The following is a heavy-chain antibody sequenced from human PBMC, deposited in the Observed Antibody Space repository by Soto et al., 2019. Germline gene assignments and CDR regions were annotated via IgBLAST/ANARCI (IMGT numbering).Heavy chain of an antibody. CDR3: ARSNAAAGRYYYYGMDV. V-gene: IGHV4-61*01. J-gene: IGHJ6*02. CDR2: IYYSGST. CDR1: GGSVSSGSYY. Sequence: PSETLSLTCTVSGGSVSSGSYYWSWIRQPPGKGLEWIGYIYYSGSTNYNPSLKSRVTISVDTSKNQFSLKLSSVTAADTAVYYCARSNAAAGRYYYYGMDVWGQGTTVTVSS. D-gene: IGHD6-13*01.